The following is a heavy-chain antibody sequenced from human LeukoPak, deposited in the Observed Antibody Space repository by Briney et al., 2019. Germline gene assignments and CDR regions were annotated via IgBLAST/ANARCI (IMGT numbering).Heavy chain of an antibody. V-gene: IGHV3-30-3*01. CDR3: ARDTHYYDSSAYPTHYYYYYMGV. J-gene: IGHJ6*03. Sequence: PGGSLRLSCAASGFTFSSYAMHWVRQAPGKGLEWVAVISYDGSNKYYADSVKGRFTISRDNSKNTLYLQMNSLRAEDTAVYYCARDTHYYDSSAYPTHYYYYYMGVWGKGTTVTVSS. CDR1: GFTFSSYA. CDR2: ISYDGSNK. D-gene: IGHD3-22*01.